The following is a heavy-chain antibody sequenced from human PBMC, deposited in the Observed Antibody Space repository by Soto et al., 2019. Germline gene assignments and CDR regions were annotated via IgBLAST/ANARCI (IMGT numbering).Heavy chain of an antibody. CDR3: ARGNQATMVVY. V-gene: IGHV4-59*01. D-gene: IGHD3-10*01. CDR1: GGSIGSYY. J-gene: IGHJ4*02. Sequence: SETLSLTCTVSGGSIGSYYWSWIRQPPGKGLEWIGYIYYSGSTNYNPSLKSRVTISVDTSKNQFSLKLSSVTAADTAVYYCARGNQATMVVYWGQGTLVTVSS. CDR2: IYYSGST.